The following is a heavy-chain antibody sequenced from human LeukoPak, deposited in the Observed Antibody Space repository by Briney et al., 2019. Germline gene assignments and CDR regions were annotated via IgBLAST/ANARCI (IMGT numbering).Heavy chain of an antibody. D-gene: IGHD3-10*01. CDR2: IRYDGSNK. J-gene: IGHJ4*02. Sequence: PGGSLRPSCAASGFTFSSYGVHWVRQAPGKGLEWVAFIRYDGSNKYYADSVKGRFTISRDNSKNTLYLQMSSLRAEDTAVYYCAKRYYGSGRHSFDYWGQGTLVTVSS. CDR1: GFTFSSYG. CDR3: AKRYYGSGRHSFDY. V-gene: IGHV3-30*02.